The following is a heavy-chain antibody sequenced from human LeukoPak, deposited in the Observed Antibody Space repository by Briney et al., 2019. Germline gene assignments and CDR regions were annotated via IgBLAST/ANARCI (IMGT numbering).Heavy chain of an antibody. D-gene: IGHD3-10*01. J-gene: IGHJ3*02. CDR1: GFTFDDYA. CDR2: ISWNSGSI. V-gene: IGHV3-9*01. Sequence: GGSLRLSCAASGFTFDDYAMHWVRQAPGKGLEWVSGISWNSGSIGYADSVKGRFTISRDNAKNSLYLQMNSLRAEDTALYYCAKDLSGSGSYLAFDIWGQGTMVTVSS. CDR3: AKDLSGSGSYLAFDI.